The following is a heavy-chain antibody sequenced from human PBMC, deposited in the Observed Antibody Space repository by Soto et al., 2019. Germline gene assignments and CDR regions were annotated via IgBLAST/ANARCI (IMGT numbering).Heavy chain of an antibody. D-gene: IGHD2-15*01. J-gene: IGHJ3*02. CDR2: IIPILGIA. CDR1: GGTFSSYT. CDR3: ASLSALYGSGGSCDDQVDAFDS. V-gene: IGHV1-69*02. Sequence: QVQLVQSGAEVKKPGSSVKVSCKASGGTFSSYTISWVRQAPGQGLEWMGRIIPILGIANYAQKFQGRVTVTADKATSTGDMELSSVGSEDTAVYYCASLSALYGSGGSCDDQVDAFDSGGQGTMVTVSS.